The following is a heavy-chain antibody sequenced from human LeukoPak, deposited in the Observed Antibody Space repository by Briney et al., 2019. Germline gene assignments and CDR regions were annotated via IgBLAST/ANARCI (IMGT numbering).Heavy chain of an antibody. V-gene: IGHV4-39*01. J-gene: IGHJ6*02. Sequence: SETLSLTCTVSGGSISSSSYYWGWIRQPPGKGLEWIGSIYYSGSTYYNPSLKSRVTISVDTSKNQFSLKLSSVTAADTAVYYCASLGATVTSMGYYYGMDVWGQGTTVTVSS. CDR1: GGSISSSSYY. D-gene: IGHD4-17*01. CDR2: IYYSGST. CDR3: ASLGATVTSMGYYYGMDV.